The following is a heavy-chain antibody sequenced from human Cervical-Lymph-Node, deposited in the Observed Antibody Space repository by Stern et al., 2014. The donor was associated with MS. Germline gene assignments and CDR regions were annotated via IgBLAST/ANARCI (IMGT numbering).Heavy chain of an antibody. J-gene: IGHJ4*02. CDR2: VILVFGTA. Sequence: VKLVESGAEVRKPGSSVKVSCKSSGGTFSTDTFSWVRQAPGQGLEWIGGVILVFGTANYAQKFQGRVSITAVESATTAYMELSVLRSEDTAIYYCARGGLAAGGAPTFLYYWVQGTLVIVSS. CDR3: ARGGLAAGGAPTFLYY. V-gene: IGHV1-69*01. CDR1: GGTFSTDT. D-gene: IGHD6-13*01.